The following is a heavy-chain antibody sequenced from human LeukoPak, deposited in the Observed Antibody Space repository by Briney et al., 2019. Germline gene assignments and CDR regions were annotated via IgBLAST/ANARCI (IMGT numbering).Heavy chain of an antibody. CDR3: ARVGTTKRYNWFVS. J-gene: IGHJ5*01. Sequence: PGGSLRLSCAASGFSLSSFPMNWVRQAPGKGLEWISYISDSGTTAYYADSVKGRFTISRDNAKNSLYLQMNSLTGEDTALYDCARVGTTKRYNWFVSWGQGTLVTVST. D-gene: IGHD1-7*01. CDR2: ISDSGTTA. CDR1: GFSLSSFP. V-gene: IGHV3-48*03.